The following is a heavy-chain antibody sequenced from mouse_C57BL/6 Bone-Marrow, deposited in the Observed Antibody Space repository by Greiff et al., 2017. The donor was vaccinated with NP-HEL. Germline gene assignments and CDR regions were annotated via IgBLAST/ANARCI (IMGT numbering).Heavy chain of an antibody. CDR1: GYTFTSYG. D-gene: IGHD2-5*01. J-gene: IGHJ1*03. CDR3: ANSNHGGYFDV. CDR2: IYPRSGNT. V-gene: IGHV1-81*01. Sequence: QVHVKQSGAELARPGASVKLSCKASGYTFTSYGISWVKQRTGQGLEWIGEIYPRSGNTYYNEKFKGKATLTADKSSSTAYMELRSLTSEDSAVYFCANSNHGGYFDVWGTGTTVTVSS.